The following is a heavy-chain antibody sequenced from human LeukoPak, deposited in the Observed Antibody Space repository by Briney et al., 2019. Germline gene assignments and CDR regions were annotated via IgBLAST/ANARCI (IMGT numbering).Heavy chain of an antibody. J-gene: IGHJ4*02. Sequence: PGGSLRLSCAVSGFTFDDYAMHWVRQVPGKGLEWASGINWNSDSIGYADSVKGRFTTSRDNSKNTLYLQMNSLRADDTAVYYCASPPTVTTFDSWGQGTLVTVSS. D-gene: IGHD4-11*01. V-gene: IGHV3-9*01. CDR3: ASPPTVTTFDS. CDR2: INWNSDSI. CDR1: GFTFDDYA.